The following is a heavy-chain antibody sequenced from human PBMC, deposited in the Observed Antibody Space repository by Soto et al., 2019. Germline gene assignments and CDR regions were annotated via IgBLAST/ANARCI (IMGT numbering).Heavy chain of an antibody. Sequence: GESLKISCKGSGYSFTSYWISWERQMPGKGLEWMGRIDPSDSYTNYSPSFQGHVTISADKSISTAYLQWSSLKASDTAMYYCATEKRDIVVVVAATQAYYYGMDVWGQGTTVTVSS. D-gene: IGHD2-15*01. V-gene: IGHV5-10-1*01. CDR3: ATEKRDIVVVVAATQAYYYGMDV. J-gene: IGHJ6*02. CDR1: GYSFTSYW. CDR2: IDPSDSYT.